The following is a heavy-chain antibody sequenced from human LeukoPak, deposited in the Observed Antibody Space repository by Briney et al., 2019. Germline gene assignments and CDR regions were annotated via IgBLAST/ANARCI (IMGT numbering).Heavy chain of an antibody. V-gene: IGHV4-38-2*02. J-gene: IGHJ6*03. Sequence: SETLSLTCTVSGYSITRGYYWGWIRQPPGKGLDWIGSIYHSGSTYYNPSLKSRVVISVDTSKNQFSLKLNSVTAADTAVYYCARSGPYYYHYMDVWGKGTTVTVSS. D-gene: IGHD3-10*01. CDR2: IYHSGST. CDR3: ARSGPYYYHYMDV. CDR1: GYSITRGYY.